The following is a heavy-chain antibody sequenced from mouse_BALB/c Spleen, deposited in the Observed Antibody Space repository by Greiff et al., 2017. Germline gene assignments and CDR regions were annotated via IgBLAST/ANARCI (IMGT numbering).Heavy chain of an antibody. CDR1: GFNIKDTY. CDR3: ARDGNYPDYAMDY. J-gene: IGHJ4*01. D-gene: IGHD2-1*01. V-gene: IGHV14-3*02. Sequence: EVQLQESGAELVKPGASVKLSCTASGFNIKDTYMHWVKQSPEQGLEWIGRIDPANGNTKYDPKFQGKATITADTSSNTAYLQLSSLTSEDTAVYYCARDGNYPDYAMDYWGQGTSVTVSS. CDR2: IDPANGNT.